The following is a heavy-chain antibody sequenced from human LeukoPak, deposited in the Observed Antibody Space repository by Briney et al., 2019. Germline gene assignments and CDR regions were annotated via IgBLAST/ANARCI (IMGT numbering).Heavy chain of an antibody. Sequence: GESLKISCKGFGYSFTSCWIGWVRQMPGKGLEWMGIVFPDDSNTRYSPSFQGRVTFSADKSTNTAYLQWSSLKASDTAMYYCARQRRGYYDSSGPFDPWGQGTLVTVSS. D-gene: IGHD3-22*01. CDR3: ARQRRGYYDSSGPFDP. CDR1: GYSFTSCW. CDR2: VFPDDSNT. V-gene: IGHV5-51*01. J-gene: IGHJ5*02.